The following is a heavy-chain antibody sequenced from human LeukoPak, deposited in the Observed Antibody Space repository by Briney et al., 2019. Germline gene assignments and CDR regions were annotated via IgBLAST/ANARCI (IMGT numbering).Heavy chain of an antibody. V-gene: IGHV4-59*01. J-gene: IGHJ4*02. CDR2: IYYSGST. CDR3: ARARIGSPAGYYFDY. Sequence: SETLSLTCTVSGGSISSYYRSWIRQPPGKGLEWIGYIYYSGSTNYNPSLKSRVTISVDTSKNPFSLKLSSVTAADTAVYYCARARIGSPAGYYFDYWGQGTLVTVSS. CDR1: GGSISSYY. D-gene: IGHD3-10*01.